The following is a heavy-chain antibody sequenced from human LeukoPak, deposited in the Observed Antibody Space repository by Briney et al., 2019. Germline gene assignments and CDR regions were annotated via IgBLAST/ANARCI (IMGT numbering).Heavy chain of an antibody. J-gene: IGHJ4*02. CDR2: ISAYNGNT. Sequence: ASVKVSCKASGYTFTSYGISWVRQAPGQGLEWMGWISAYNGNTNYAQKLQGRVTMTTDTSTSTAYTELRSLRSDDTAVYYCAREVSSGYYDFWSGYYNFDYWGQGTLVTVSS. V-gene: IGHV1-18*01. CDR1: GYTFTSYG. D-gene: IGHD3-3*01. CDR3: AREVSSGYYDFWSGYYNFDY.